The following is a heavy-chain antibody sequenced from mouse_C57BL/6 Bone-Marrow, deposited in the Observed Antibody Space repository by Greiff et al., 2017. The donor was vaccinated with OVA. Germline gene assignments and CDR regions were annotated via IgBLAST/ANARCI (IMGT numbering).Heavy chain of an antibody. V-gene: IGHV1-55*01. J-gene: IGHJ2*01. CDR3: ARKGITTYYFDY. Sequence: QVQLQQPGAELVKPGASVKMSCKASGYTFTSYWITWAKQRPGQGLEWIGDIYPGSGSTNYNEKFKSKATLTVDTSSSTAYMQLSSLTSEDSAVYYCARKGITTYYFDYWGQGTTLTVSS. CDR2: IYPGSGST. D-gene: IGHD1-1*01. CDR1: GYTFTSYW.